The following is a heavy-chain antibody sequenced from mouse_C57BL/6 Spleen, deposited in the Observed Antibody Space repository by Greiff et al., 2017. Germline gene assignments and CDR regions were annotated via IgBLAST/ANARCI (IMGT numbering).Heavy chain of an antibody. D-gene: IGHD1-1*01. CDR1: GFTFTSYG. Sequence: VQLQQSGAELARPGASVKLSCTASGFTFTSYGISWVQQTTGKGLEWIGAICPRSGNTYYNEKFKGQATLTADKSSSTAYMELRSLTSEDSAEYFCARRSHYGSSSYYAMDYWGQGTSVTVSS. CDR3: ARRSHYGSSSYYAMDY. J-gene: IGHJ4*01. CDR2: ICPRSGNT. V-gene: IGHV1-81*01.